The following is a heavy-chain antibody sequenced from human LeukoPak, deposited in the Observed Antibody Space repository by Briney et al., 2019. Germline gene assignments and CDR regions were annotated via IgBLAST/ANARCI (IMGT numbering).Heavy chain of an antibody. CDR2: IRYDGSNK. CDR3: AKACISGPFGGVMGY. V-gene: IGHV3-30*02. J-gene: IGHJ4*02. Sequence: GGSLRLPCAASGFTFSSYGMHWVRQAPGKGLEWVAFIRYDGSNKYYADSVKGRFTISRDNSKNTLYLQMNSLRAEDTAVYYCAKACISGPFGGVMGYWGQGTLVTVSS. D-gene: IGHD3-16*01. CDR1: GFTFSSYG.